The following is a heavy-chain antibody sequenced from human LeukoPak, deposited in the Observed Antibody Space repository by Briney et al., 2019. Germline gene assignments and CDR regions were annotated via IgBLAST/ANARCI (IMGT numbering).Heavy chain of an antibody. CDR1: GFTFSSFG. Sequence: GGSLRLSCGASGFTFSSFGMHWLRQAPGKGLEWVARINTDGSTTNYADSVKGRFTISRDNAKNTLYLQMNSLRAEDTAVYHCANDMTGPVDSWGQGTLVTVSS. J-gene: IGHJ5*01. D-gene: IGHD3-9*01. V-gene: IGHV3-74*01. CDR2: INTDGSTT. CDR3: ANDMTGPVDS.